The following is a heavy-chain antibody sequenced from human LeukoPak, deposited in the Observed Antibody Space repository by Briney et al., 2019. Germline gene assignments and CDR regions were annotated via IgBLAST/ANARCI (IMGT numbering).Heavy chain of an antibody. Sequence: PGGSLRLSCTASGFTFGDYAMSWVRQAPGKGLEWVGFIRSKAYGGTTEYAASVKGRFTISRDDSKSIAYLQMNSLKTEDTAVYYCTRDYDFWSGQASYVDVWGKGTTVTVSS. CDR1: GFTFGDYA. V-gene: IGHV3-49*04. D-gene: IGHD3-3*01. J-gene: IGHJ6*03. CDR2: IRSKAYGGTT. CDR3: TRDYDFWSGQASYVDV.